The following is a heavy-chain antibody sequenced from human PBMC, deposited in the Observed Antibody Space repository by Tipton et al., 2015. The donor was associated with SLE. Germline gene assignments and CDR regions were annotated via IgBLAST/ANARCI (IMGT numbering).Heavy chain of an antibody. D-gene: IGHD6-13*01. J-gene: IGHJ6*03. V-gene: IGHV4-30-4*01. CDR1: GGSISSGDYY. Sequence: TLSLTCTVSGGSISSGDYYWSWIRQPPGKGLEWIGYIYYSGSTYYNPSLKSRVTISVDTSKNQFSLKLSSVTAADTAVYYCASRASSSWYLDYYYMDVWGKGTTVTASS. CDR2: IYYSGST. CDR3: ASRASSSWYLDYYYMDV.